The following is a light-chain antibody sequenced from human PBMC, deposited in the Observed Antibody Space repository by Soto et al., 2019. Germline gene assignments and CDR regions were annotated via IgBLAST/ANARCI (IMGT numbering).Light chain of an antibody. V-gene: IGLV1-40*01. CDR2: GNN. CDR1: KSNIGAAFD. CDR3: QSYDSSLSAWV. Sequence: QSVLTQPPSVSGATGQRVTISCTGNKSNIGAAFDVHWYQHLPGTAPKLLMYGNNNRPSGVPDRFSASKSVTSASLAISGLQAEDEADYYCQSYDSSLSAWVFGGGTKLTVL. J-gene: IGLJ3*02.